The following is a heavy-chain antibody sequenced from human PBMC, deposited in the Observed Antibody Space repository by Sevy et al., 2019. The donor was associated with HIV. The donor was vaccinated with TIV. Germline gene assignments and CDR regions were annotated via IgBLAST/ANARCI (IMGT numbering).Heavy chain of an antibody. CDR3: ARRVPALAGNWFDP. V-gene: IGHV4-59*01. Sequence: GSLRLSCTVSGGSISGYYWSWIRQSPGKGLEWIGYIYNVGDTRYNPSLKSRVTISMATSKNQFSLHLNSVTAADTAVYYCARRVPALAGNWFDPWVQGTLVTVSS. J-gene: IGHJ5*02. CDR2: IYNVGDT. CDR1: GGSISGYY.